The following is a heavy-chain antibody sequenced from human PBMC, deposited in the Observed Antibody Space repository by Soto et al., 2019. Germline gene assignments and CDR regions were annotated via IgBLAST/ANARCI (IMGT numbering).Heavy chain of an antibody. CDR3: ARVGTPDIVVVPAAIYAFDT. Sequence: GGSLRLSCAASGFTFSSYWMSWVRQAPGKGLEWVANIKQDGSEKYYVDSVKGRFTISRDNAKNSLYLQMNSLRAEDTAVYYCARVGTPDIVVVPAAIYAFDTWGQGPMVTVS. D-gene: IGHD2-2*01. CDR2: IKQDGSEK. J-gene: IGHJ3*02. CDR1: GFTFSSYW. V-gene: IGHV3-7*01.